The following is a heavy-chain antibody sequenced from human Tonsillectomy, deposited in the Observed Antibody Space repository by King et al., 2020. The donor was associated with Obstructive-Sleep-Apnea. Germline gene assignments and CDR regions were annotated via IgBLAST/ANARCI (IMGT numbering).Heavy chain of an antibody. CDR1: GFIFSSYW. CDR3: AREAGDYDSSGVDIGYSFDY. V-gene: IGHV3-7*01. CDR2: IKQDGSEK. J-gene: IGHJ4*02. Sequence: GQLVESGGGLVQPGGSLRLSCAASGFIFSSYWMSWVRQAPGKGLEWVANIKQDGSEKYYVDSVKGRFTISRDNAKNSLFLQMNSLRAEDTAVYYCAREAGDYDSSGVDIGYSFDYWGQGTLVTVSS. D-gene: IGHD3-22*01.